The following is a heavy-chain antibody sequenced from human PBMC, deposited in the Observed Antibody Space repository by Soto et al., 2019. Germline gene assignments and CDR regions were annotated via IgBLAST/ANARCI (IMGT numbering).Heavy chain of an antibody. V-gene: IGHV4-31*03. CDR3: AREGCGGDCPAPADY. D-gene: IGHD2-21*02. CDR2: IYYSGST. Sequence: QVQLQESGPGLVKPSQTLSLTCTVSGGSISSGGYYWSWIRQHPGKGLEWIGYIYYSGSTYYNPSLKSRVTISVDTSKNQFSLKLSSVTVADTAVYYCAREGCGGDCPAPADYWGQGTLVTVSS. J-gene: IGHJ4*02. CDR1: GGSISSGGYY.